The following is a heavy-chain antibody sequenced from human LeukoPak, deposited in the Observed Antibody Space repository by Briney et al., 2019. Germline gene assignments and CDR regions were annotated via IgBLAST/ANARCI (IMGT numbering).Heavy chain of an antibody. CDR3: ARVEGTRFDY. V-gene: IGHV4-59*12. Sequence: PSETLSLTCTVSGGSISNYYWSWIRQPPGKGLEWIGYIYYSGSTSYNSSLKSRVTISVDTSKNQFSLKLSSVTAADTAVYYCARVEGTRFDYWGQGTLVTVSS. CDR2: IYYSGST. D-gene: IGHD2-8*01. J-gene: IGHJ4*02. CDR1: GGSISNYY.